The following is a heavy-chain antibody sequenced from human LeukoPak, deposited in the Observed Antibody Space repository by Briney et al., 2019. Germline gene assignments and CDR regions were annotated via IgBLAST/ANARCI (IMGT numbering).Heavy chain of an antibody. Sequence: SQTLSLTCAISGDSVSSNSAAWNWIRQSPSRGLEWLGRIYYRSKYYNDYAVSVQSRITINADTSKNEFSLQLTSVTPEDTAVYYCAAEQEGSLFYWGQGTLVTVSS. CDR1: GDSVSSNSAA. CDR2: IYYRSKYYN. V-gene: IGHV6-1*01. D-gene: IGHD2-15*01. CDR3: AAEQEGSLFY. J-gene: IGHJ4*02.